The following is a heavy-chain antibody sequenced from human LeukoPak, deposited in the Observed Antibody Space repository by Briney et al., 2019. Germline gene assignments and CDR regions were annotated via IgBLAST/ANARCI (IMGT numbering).Heavy chain of an antibody. V-gene: IGHV2-5*02. CDR3: AHRDVGDDTFDY. D-gene: IGHD2-21*02. J-gene: IGHJ4*02. CDR1: GFSLSNSEVG. CDR2: IYWDDDK. Sequence: SGPTLVNPTQTLTLTCTFSGFSLSNSEVGVGWIRQPPGKALEWLALIYWDDDKRYSPSLKSRLTITKDTSKYQVVLTMTNMDPVDTATYYCAHRDVGDDTFDYWGQGTLVTVSS.